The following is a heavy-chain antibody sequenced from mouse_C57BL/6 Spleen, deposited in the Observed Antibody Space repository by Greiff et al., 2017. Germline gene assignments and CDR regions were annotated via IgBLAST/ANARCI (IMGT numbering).Heavy chain of an antibody. D-gene: IGHD2-2*01. CDR1: GYTFTSYW. CDR2: IHPNSGST. CDR3: ARHGDYGYLLWYFDV. J-gene: IGHJ1*03. Sequence: QVQLQQPGAELVKPGASVKLSCKASGYTFTSYWMHWVKQRPGQGLEWIGMIHPNSGSTNYNEKFKSKATLTVDKSSSTAYMQLTSLTSDDSAVYYCARHGDYGYLLWYFDVWGTGTTCTVSS. V-gene: IGHV1-64*01.